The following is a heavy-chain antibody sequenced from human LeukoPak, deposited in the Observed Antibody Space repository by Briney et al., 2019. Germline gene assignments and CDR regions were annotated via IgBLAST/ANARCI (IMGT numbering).Heavy chain of an antibody. Sequence: SDTLSLTCAVYGGSFSGYYWSWIRQPPGKGLEWIGEINHSGSTNYNPSLKSRVTISVDTSKNQFSLKLSSVTAADTAVYYCAREVRPYYYYYMDVWGKGTTVTVSS. CDR3: AREVRPYYYYYMDV. J-gene: IGHJ6*03. D-gene: IGHD2-2*01. CDR2: INHSGST. CDR1: GGSFSGYY. V-gene: IGHV4-34*01.